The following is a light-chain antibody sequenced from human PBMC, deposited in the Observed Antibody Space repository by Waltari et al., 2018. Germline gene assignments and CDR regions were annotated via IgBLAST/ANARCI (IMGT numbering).Light chain of an antibody. Sequence: QSVLTQPPSVSGAPGQRVTIPCTGSGLNLGAGYDVYWYQQRPRAAPKPLIYGSTSRPLGVPVRFFGSTSGTSASLAITGLQAEDEADYYCQSYDTSLSVVFGGGTKLTVL. CDR1: GLNLGAGYD. V-gene: IGLV1-40*01. CDR2: GST. CDR3: QSYDTSLSVV. J-gene: IGLJ3*02.